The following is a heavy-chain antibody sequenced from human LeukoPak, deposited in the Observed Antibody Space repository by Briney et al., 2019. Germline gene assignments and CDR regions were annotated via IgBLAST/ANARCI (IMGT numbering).Heavy chain of an antibody. J-gene: IGHJ4*02. CDR3: ARPPYSGSYYTDY. V-gene: IGHV1-2*02. Sequence: GASVRVSCKASGYTFTGYYMHWVRQAPGQGLEGMGWINPNSGGTNYAQKFQGRVTMTRDTSISTAYMELSRLRSDDTAVYYCARPPYSGSYYTDYWGQGTLVTVSS. CDR1: GYTFTGYY. D-gene: IGHD1-26*01. CDR2: INPNSGGT.